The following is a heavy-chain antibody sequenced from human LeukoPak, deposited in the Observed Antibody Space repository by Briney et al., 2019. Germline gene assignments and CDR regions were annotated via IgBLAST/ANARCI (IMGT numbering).Heavy chain of an antibody. CDR3: ARDRIVGTNYLGYGMDV. Sequence: GGSLRLSCAVSGFTFSRYGMHWVRQTPGKGLEWVAYIRKDGSDKYYADSVKGRFTISRDNSKNTLYLQMNSLRAEDTAVYYCARDRIVGTNYLGYGMDVWGRGTTVTVSS. V-gene: IGHV3-30*02. J-gene: IGHJ6*02. CDR2: IRKDGSDK. D-gene: IGHD1-26*01. CDR1: GFTFSRYG.